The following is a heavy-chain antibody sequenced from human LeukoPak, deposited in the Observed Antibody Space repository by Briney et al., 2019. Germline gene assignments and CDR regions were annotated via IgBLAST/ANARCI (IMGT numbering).Heavy chain of an antibody. Sequence: SETLSLTCAVYGGSFSGYYWSWVRQPPGKGLEWIGEINHSGSTNYNPSLKSRVTISVDASKNQFSLKLSSVTAADTAVYYCAGGWLPDKNAFWGQGTLVTVSA. CDR3: AGGWLPDKNAF. D-gene: IGHD5-24*01. J-gene: IGHJ1*01. CDR1: GGSFSGYY. CDR2: INHSGST. V-gene: IGHV4-34*01.